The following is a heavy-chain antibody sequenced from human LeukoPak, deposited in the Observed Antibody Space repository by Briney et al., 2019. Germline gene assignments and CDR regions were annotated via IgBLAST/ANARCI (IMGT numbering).Heavy chain of an antibody. Sequence: ASVKVSCKASGGTFSSYAISWVRQAPGQGLEWMGGIIPIFGTANYAQKFQGRVTITADESTSTAYMELSSLRSEDTAVYYCARESSTSSIRPYYFDYWGQGTLVTVSS. CDR1: GGTFSSYA. J-gene: IGHJ4*02. CDR2: IIPIFGTA. D-gene: IGHD2-2*01. V-gene: IGHV1-69*13. CDR3: ARESSTSSIRPYYFDY.